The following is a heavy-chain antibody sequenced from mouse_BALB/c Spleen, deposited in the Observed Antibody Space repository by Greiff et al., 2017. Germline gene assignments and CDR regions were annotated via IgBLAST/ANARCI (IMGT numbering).Heavy chain of an antibody. D-gene: IGHD2-1*01. CDR1: GYTFSSYW. CDR3: ARGTYGNPSYAMDY. Sequence: QVQLQQSGAELVRPGSSVKISCKATGYTFSSYWIEWVKQRPGHGLEWIGEILPGSGSTNYNEKFKGKATFTADTSSNTAYMQLSSLTSEDSAVYYCARGTYGNPSYAMDYWGQGTSVTVSS. CDR2: ILPGSGST. J-gene: IGHJ4*01. V-gene: IGHV1-9*01.